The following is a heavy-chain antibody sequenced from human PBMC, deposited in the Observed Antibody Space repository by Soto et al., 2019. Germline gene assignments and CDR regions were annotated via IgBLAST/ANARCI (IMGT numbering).Heavy chain of an antibody. D-gene: IGHD6-19*01. J-gene: IGHJ3*02. Sequence: EVQLVESGGGLVQPGRSLRLSCAASGFIFDDFAMHWVRQAPGKGLEWVSGISWYSGSIGYADSVKGRFTISRDNAKNSLYLQMNSLRGEDTALHYCAIEIRFGSGWTSGAFDIWGQGTMVTVSS. V-gene: IGHV3-9*01. CDR2: ISWYSGSI. CDR3: AIEIRFGSGWTSGAFDI. CDR1: GFIFDDFA.